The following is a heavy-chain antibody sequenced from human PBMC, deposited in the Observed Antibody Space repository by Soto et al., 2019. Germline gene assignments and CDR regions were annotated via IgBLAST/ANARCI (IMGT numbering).Heavy chain of an antibody. J-gene: IGHJ5*02. CDR2: IYYSGST. V-gene: IGHV4-39*01. D-gene: IGHD3-3*01. CDR1: GGSISSSSYY. Sequence: QLQLQESGPGLVKPSETLSLTCTVSGGSISSSSYYWGWIRQPPGKGLEWIGSIYYSGSTYYNPSLKSRVTISVDTSKNQFSLKLSSVTAADTAVYYCARRFDDFWSGPMDWFDPWGQGTLVTVSS. CDR3: ARRFDDFWSGPMDWFDP.